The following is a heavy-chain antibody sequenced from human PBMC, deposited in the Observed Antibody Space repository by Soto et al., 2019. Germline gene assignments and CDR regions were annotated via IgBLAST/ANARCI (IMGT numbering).Heavy chain of an antibody. CDR3: ATQSYINYRDYYYYAMDV. CDR1: GGSISSYY. V-gene: IGHV4-59*12. J-gene: IGHJ6*02. CDR2: IYYSGST. D-gene: IGHD4-4*01. Sequence: SETLSLTCTVSGGSISSYYWSWIRQPPGKGLEWIGYIYYSGSTNYNPSLKSRVTISVDTSKNQFSLKLTSVTAADTAVYFCATQSYINYRDYYYYAMDVWGQGTTVTVSS.